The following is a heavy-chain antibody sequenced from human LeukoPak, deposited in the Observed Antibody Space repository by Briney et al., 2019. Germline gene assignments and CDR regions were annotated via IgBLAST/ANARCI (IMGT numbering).Heavy chain of an antibody. CDR1: GGSISSSSYY. CDR2: IYYSGST. CDR3: ARETYYYYYMDV. J-gene: IGHJ6*03. Sequence: PSETLSLTCTVSGGSISSSSYYWGWIRQPPGKGLEWIGSIYYSGSTYYNPSLKSRDTISVDTSKNQFSLKLSSVTAADTAVYYCARETYYYYYMDVWGKGTTVTVSS. V-gene: IGHV4-39*07.